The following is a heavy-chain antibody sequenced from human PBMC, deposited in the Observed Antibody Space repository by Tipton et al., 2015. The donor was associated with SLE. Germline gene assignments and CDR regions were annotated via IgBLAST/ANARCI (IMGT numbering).Heavy chain of an antibody. D-gene: IGHD3-3*01. J-gene: IGHJ5*02. CDR1: GGSFSGYY. Sequence: TLSLTCAVYGGSFSGYYWSWIRHPAGKGLEWIGRIYTSGATDHNPSLRSRVTVSRDTSKNQLSLKMTSVTAADTAVYYCARDFWSGNSHFFDLWGQGTLVTVSS. CDR3: ARDFWSGNSHFFDL. CDR2: IYTSGAT. V-gene: IGHV4-4*07.